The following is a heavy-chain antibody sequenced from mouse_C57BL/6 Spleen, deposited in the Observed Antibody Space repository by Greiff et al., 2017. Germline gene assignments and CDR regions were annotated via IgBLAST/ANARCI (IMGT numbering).Heavy chain of an antibody. CDR1: GFTFTDYY. Sequence: EVHLLESGGGLVQPGGSLKLSCAASGFTFTDYYMSWVRQTPEKSLEWVAYISNGGGSTYYPDPVKGRFTISIDNANNSLGLQMSRRKSEDTAMYWCASLDGDYVFDVWGTGTTGTVSS. V-gene: IGHV5-12*01. J-gene: IGHJ1*03. CDR2: ISNGGGST. D-gene: IGHD2-13*01. CDR3: ASLDGDYVFDV.